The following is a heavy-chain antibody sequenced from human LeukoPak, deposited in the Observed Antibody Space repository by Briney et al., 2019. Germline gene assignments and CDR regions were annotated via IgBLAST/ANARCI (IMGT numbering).Heavy chain of an antibody. V-gene: IGHV4-61*02. Sequence: PSQTLSLTCTVSGGSISSGSYYWSWIRQPAGKGLEWIGRIYTSGSTNYNPSLKGRVTISVDTSKNQFSLKLSSVTAADTAVYYCARSRWLQFEIPNWFDPWGQGTLVTVSS. J-gene: IGHJ5*02. CDR3: ARSRWLQFEIPNWFDP. CDR1: GGSISSGSYY. CDR2: IYTSGST. D-gene: IGHD5-24*01.